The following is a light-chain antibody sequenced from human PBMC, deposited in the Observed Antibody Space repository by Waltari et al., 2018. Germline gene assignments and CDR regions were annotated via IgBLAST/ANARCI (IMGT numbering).Light chain of an antibody. V-gene: IGLV3-21*04. CDR2: YDT. Sequence: SYVVTQPPSLSVAPGETAKVTCGGFKIGDKSVHWYQQKPGQAPVLVTYYDTDRPYGSPERFSGSNSGNTATLTISGVEAVDEADYYCQVWDNDSGLVLVGGGTKVTVL. J-gene: IGLJ2*01. CDR1: KIGDKS. CDR3: QVWDNDSGLVL.